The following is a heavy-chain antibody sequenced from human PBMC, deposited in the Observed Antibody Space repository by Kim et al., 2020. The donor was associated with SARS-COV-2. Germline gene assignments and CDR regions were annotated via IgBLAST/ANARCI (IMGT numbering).Heavy chain of an antibody. D-gene: IGHD5-18*01. V-gene: IGHV1-18*01. CDR3: ARDQEGYSYGSIFDY. J-gene: IGHJ4*02. Sequence: QKLQGRVTMTTDTATSTAYMELRSLRPDDTAVYYCARDQEGYSYGSIFDYWGQGTLVTVSS.